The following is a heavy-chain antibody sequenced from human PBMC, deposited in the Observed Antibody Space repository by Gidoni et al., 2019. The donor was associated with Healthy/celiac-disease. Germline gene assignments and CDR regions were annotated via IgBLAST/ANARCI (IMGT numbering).Heavy chain of an antibody. CDR2: ISYDGSNK. D-gene: IGHD1-26*01. CDR3: ARERQPGSYWGNFDY. V-gene: IGHV3-30-3*01. Sequence: QVQLVESGGGVVQPGRSLRLSCAASGFTFSSYAMHWVRQAPGKGLEWVAVISYDGSNKYYADSVKGRFTISRDNSKNTLYLQMNSLRAEDTAVYYCARERQPGSYWGNFDYWGQGTLVTVSS. CDR1: GFTFSSYA. J-gene: IGHJ4*02.